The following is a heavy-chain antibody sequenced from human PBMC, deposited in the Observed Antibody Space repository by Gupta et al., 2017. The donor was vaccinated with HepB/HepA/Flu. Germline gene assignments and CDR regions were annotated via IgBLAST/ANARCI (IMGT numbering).Heavy chain of an antibody. CDR3: ATYDYDSSGYYWFDP. V-gene: IGHV1-24*01. J-gene: IGHJ5*02. CDR2: FDPEDGET. D-gene: IGHD3-22*01. CDR1: GNTLSELS. Sequence: QVQLIKSGAEVKKPGASVKVSCKVSGNTLSELSMHWVRQAPGKGLEWMGGFDPEDGETIYAQKFQGRVTMTEDTSTDTGYMELSSLRSEDTAVYYCATYDYDSSGYYWFDPWGQGTLVTVSS.